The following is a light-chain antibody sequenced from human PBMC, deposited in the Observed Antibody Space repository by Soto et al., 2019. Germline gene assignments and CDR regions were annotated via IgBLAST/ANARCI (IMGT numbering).Light chain of an antibody. V-gene: IGLV2-23*01. J-gene: IGLJ3*02. CDR2: EDI. CDR3: CSYAGSVTWV. Sequence: QSALTQPASVSGSPGQSITISCTGTSSDVGSFNLVSWYQQHPGKAPKFIIYEDIKRPSGVSNRFSGSKSGNTASLTISGLQTEDEADYYCCSYAGSVTWVFGGGTKLTVL. CDR1: SSDVGSFNL.